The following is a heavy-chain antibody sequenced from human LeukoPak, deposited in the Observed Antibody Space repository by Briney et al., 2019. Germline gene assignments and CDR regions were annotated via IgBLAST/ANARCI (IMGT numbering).Heavy chain of an antibody. D-gene: IGHD3-22*01. J-gene: IGHJ4*02. Sequence: GGSLRLSCAASGFTFSSYSMNWVRQAPGKGLEWVSYISSSSSTIYYADSVKGRFTTSRDNAKNSLYLQMNSLRDEDTAVYYCARDQYYYDSSGYYHLPGDYWGQGTLVAVSS. CDR2: ISSSSSTI. CDR1: GFTFSSYS. V-gene: IGHV3-48*02. CDR3: ARDQYYYDSSGYYHLPGDY.